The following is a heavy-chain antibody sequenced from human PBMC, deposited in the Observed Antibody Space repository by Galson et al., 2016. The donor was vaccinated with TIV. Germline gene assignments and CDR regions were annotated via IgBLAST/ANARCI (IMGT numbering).Heavy chain of an antibody. J-gene: IGHJ5*02. CDR1: DDSISSTDYY. CDR2: QHYTGSN. D-gene: IGHD3-22*01. Sequence: TLSLTCTISDDSISSTDYYWSWIRQPPGKGLEWIGYQHYTGSNNHNPSLKSRVTMSLDTARNQFFLTLTSVTAADTAVYFCATMYSNGWFENWGRGTLVTVSS. V-gene: IGHV4-61*08. CDR3: ATMYSNGWFEN.